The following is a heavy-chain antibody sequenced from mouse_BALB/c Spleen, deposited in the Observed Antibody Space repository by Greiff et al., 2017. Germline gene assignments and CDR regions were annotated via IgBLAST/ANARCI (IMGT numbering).Heavy chain of an antibody. Sequence: EVQVVESGGGLVQPGGSLRLSCATSGFTFTDYYMSWVRQPPGKALEWLGFIRNKANGYTTEYSASVKGRFTISRDNSQSILYLQMNTLRAEDSATYYCARDAGWFAYWGQGTLVTVSA. CDR1: GFTFTDYY. CDR3: ARDAGWFAY. J-gene: IGHJ3*01. CDR2: IRNKANGYTT. V-gene: IGHV7-3*02.